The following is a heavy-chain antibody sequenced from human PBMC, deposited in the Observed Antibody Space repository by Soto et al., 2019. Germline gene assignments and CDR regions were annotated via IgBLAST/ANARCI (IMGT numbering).Heavy chain of an antibody. CDR1: GLSFSSYG. CDR3: AKLGWATGTYYYYYGMDV. V-gene: IGHV3-30*18. CDR2: ISYDGSNK. J-gene: IGHJ6*02. D-gene: IGHD1-1*01. Sequence: HHGGSLRLSCAASGLSFSSYGMHGVRQAPGKGLEWVAVISYDGSNKYYADSVKGRFTISRDNSKNTLYLQMNSLRAEDTAVYYCAKLGWATGTYYYYYGMDVWGQGTTVTVSS.